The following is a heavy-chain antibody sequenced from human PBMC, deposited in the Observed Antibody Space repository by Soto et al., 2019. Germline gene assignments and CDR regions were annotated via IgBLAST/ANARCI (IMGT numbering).Heavy chain of an antibody. CDR2: ISWNSGSI. V-gene: IGHV3-9*01. Sequence: GGSLRLSCAASGFTFDDYAMHWVRQAPGKGLEWVSGISWNSGSIGYADSVKGRFTISRDNAKNSLYPQMNSLRAEDTALYYCAKDFGSGSYYYYYGMDVWGQGTTVTVSS. CDR1: GFTFDDYA. CDR3: AKDFGSGSYYYYYGMDV. J-gene: IGHJ6*02. D-gene: IGHD6-19*01.